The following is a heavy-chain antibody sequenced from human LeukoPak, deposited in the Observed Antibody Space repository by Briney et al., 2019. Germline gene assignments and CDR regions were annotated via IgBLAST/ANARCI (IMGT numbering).Heavy chain of an antibody. CDR3: ARVRCSGGSCYRGDY. CDR1: GFTFSSYS. J-gene: IGHJ4*02. V-gene: IGHV3-21*01. CDR2: ISSSSYI. D-gene: IGHD2-15*01. Sequence: GGSLRLSCAASGFTFSSYSMNWVRQAPGKGLEWVSSISSSSYIYYADSVKGRFTISRDNAKNSLYLQMNSLRAEDTAVYYCARVRCSGGSCYRGDYWGQGTLVTVSS.